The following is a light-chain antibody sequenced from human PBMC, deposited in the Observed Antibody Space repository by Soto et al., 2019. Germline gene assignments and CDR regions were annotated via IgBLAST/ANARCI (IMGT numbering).Light chain of an antibody. CDR3: QQYNDWPPTWT. V-gene: IGKV3-15*01. CDR1: QSVSSK. J-gene: IGKJ1*01. CDR2: GAS. Sequence: EIVMTQSPATLSVSPGETATLSCRASQSVSSKLAWYQQKPGQAPRVLIYGASTRATGIPASFSGSGSGTEFTLTISSLQSEDFAVYYCQQYNDWPPTWTFGQGTRVEIK.